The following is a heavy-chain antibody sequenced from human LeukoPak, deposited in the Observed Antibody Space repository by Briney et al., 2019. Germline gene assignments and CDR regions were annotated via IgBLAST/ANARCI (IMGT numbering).Heavy chain of an antibody. D-gene: IGHD6-13*01. CDR1: GYTFTGYY. J-gene: IGHJ6*03. V-gene: IGHV1-2*02. Sequence: GASVKVSCKASGYTFTGYYMHWVRQAPGQGLEWMGWINPNSGGTNYAQKFQGRVTMTRDTSISTAYMELSRLRSDDTAVYYCASRSAAAGPLFVYYYYMDVWGKGTTVTVSS. CDR3: ASRSAAAGPLFVYYYYMDV. CDR2: INPNSGGT.